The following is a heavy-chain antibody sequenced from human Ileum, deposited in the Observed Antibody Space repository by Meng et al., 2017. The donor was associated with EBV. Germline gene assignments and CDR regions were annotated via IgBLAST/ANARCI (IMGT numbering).Heavy chain of an antibody. D-gene: IGHD4-17*01. J-gene: IGHJ4*02. V-gene: IGHV4-4*02. CDR2: IYHSGST. Sequence: QVRLQESGQGLVKPSGTLSLTCAVSGDSISSNNWWSWVRQPPGKGLEWIGEIYHSGSTNYNPSFKSRVTMSVDKSKNQISLNLSSVTAADTAVYYCASGRDYAWHSWGRGTLVTVSS. CDR3: ASGRDYAWHS. CDR1: GDSISSNNW.